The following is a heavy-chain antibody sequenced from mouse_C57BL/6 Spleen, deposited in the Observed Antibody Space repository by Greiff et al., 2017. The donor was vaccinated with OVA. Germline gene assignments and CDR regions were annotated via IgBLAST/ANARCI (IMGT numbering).Heavy chain of an antibody. CDR2: IYPGSGST. Sequence: QVQLQQPGAELVKPGASVKMSCKASGYTFTSYWITWVKQRPGQGLEWIGDIYPGSGSTNYNEKFKSKATLSVVTSSSTAYMQLGSLTSEDSAVYYCARFYYDYVYAMDYWGQGTAVTVTS. CDR1: GYTFTSYW. J-gene: IGHJ4*01. CDR3: ARFYYDYVYAMDY. D-gene: IGHD2-4*01. V-gene: IGHV1-55*01.